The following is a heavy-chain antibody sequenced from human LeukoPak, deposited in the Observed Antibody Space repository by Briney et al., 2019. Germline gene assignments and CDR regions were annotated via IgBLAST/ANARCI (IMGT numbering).Heavy chain of an antibody. J-gene: IGHJ3*02. CDR1: GGSISSYY. Sequence: SETLSLTCTVSGGSISSYYWSWIRQPAGKGLEWIGRFYSSGSTNYNPSLTSRVTISLDKSKNQFSLKLTSVTAADTAVYYCARGGAAGDAFEIWGPGTMVTVSS. CDR3: ARGGAAGDAFEI. V-gene: IGHV4-4*07. D-gene: IGHD1-14*01. CDR2: FYSSGST.